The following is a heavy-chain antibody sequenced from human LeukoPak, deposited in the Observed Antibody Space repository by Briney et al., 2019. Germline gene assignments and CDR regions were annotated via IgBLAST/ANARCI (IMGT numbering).Heavy chain of an antibody. Sequence: SVKVSCKASGYTFTSYGISWVRQAPGQGLEWMGGIIPIFGTANYAQKFQGRVTITADKSTSTAYMELSSLRSEDTAVYYCAREPDARWGSDYWGQGTLVTVSS. D-gene: IGHD7-27*01. CDR3: AREPDARWGSDY. CDR1: GYTFTSYG. J-gene: IGHJ4*02. V-gene: IGHV1-69*06. CDR2: IIPIFGTA.